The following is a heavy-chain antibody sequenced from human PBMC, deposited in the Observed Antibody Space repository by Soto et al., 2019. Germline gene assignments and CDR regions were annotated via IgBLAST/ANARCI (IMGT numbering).Heavy chain of an antibody. J-gene: IGHJ4*02. V-gene: IGHV1-18*04. Sequence: QVQVVQSGAEVKKPGASVKVSCKASGFTFTNHGISWVRQATGQGLEWMAWISAENGNTNHAQKFQGRVTMSIDTATSTAYMELTSLRSDDTAVYYCARHRSGGREGDYWGQGTLVTVSS. CDR1: GFTFTNHG. CDR3: ARHRSGGREGDY. CDR2: ISAENGNT. D-gene: IGHD6-19*01.